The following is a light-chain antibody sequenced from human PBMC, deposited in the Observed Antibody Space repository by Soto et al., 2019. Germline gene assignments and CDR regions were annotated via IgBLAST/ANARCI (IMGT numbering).Light chain of an antibody. V-gene: IGKV1-39*01. CDR1: QTISSK. Sequence: DIQLTQSPSSLSASVGDRVTITCRESQTISSKLNWYQQKPGNAPKLLIYVASSLESGVPSRFSGSGSGTDFTLTISSLQPEDFATYYCQQCHSTPLTFGGGTMVEIK. CDR2: VAS. J-gene: IGKJ4*01. CDR3: QQCHSTPLT.